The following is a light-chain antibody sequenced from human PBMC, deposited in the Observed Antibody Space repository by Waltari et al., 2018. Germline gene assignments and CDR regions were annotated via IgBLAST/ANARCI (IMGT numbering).Light chain of an antibody. CDR2: LTS. J-gene: IGKJ5*01. Sequence: DIVMTQSPLSLPVTPGEPASISCRSSQSPLHSNGYNCLDWYLQKPGQSPQLLIYLTSHRASGVPDRFSGSGSGTDFTLKISRVEAEDVGVYFCMQALQMPITFGQGTRLEIK. CDR1: QSPLHSNGYNC. CDR3: MQALQMPIT. V-gene: IGKV2-28*01.